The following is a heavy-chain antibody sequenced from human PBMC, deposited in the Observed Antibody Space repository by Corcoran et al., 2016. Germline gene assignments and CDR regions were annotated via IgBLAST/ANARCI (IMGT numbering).Heavy chain of an antibody. CDR3: TTSGGSYLYYFDY. D-gene: IGHD1-26*01. J-gene: IGHJ4*02. Sequence: EVQLVESGGGLVKPGGSLRLSCAASGFTFSNAWMSWVRQAPGKGLEWVGRIKSKTDGGTTDYAAPVKGRFTISRDDSKNTLYLQMNSLKTEDTAVYYCTTSGGSYLYYFDYWGQGTLVTVSS. CDR1: GFTFSNAW. CDR2: IKSKTDGGTT. V-gene: IGHV3-15*01.